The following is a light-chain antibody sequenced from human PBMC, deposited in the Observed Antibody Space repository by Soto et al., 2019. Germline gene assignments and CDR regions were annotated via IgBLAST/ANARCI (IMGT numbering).Light chain of an antibody. CDR1: QTVSSDY. CDR3: QQYGSSPWT. CDR2: GAS. Sequence: IVMTQSPDTLSVSPGERATLSCRASQTVSSDYLAWYQQKPGQAPRLLIYGASSRATGIPDRFSGSGSGTDFTLTISRLEPEDFAVYYCQQYGSSPWTFGQGTKVDIK. V-gene: IGKV3-20*01. J-gene: IGKJ1*01.